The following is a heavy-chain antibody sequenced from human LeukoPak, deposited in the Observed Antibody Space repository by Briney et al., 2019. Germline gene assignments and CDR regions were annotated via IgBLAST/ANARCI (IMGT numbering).Heavy chain of an antibody. Sequence: GGSLRLSCAASGFTFSDYNMNWVRQAPGKWLEWVSYITNGGSTIHHADSVKCRFTISRDNAKKTLYLQMNSLRAEDTAVYYCARSIGLTGGGVDVWGQGTTDTVSS. CDR3: ARSIGLTGGGVDV. V-gene: IGHV3-11*01. D-gene: IGHD3-9*01. J-gene: IGHJ6*02. CDR2: ITNGGSTI. CDR1: GFTFSDYN.